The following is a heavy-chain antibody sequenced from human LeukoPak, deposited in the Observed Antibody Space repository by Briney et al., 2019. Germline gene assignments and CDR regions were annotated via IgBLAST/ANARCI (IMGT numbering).Heavy chain of an antibody. D-gene: IGHD4-17*01. J-gene: IGHJ4*02. CDR2: INPYNGNT. CDR1: GYTFTSYG. Sequence: GGSVKVSCKASGYTFTSYGISWVRQAPGQGPECMGWINPYNGNTNYALKVQGRVTMTTDTSTSTAYLELRSLRSDDTAIYYCAREIYGRSDYWGQGTLVTVSS. V-gene: IGHV1-18*01. CDR3: AREIYGRSDY.